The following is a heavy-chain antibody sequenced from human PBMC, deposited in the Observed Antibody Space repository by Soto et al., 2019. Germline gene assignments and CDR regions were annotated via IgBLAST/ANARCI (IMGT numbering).Heavy chain of an antibody. CDR1: GYTFTSYY. V-gene: IGHV1-46*03. J-gene: IGHJ4*02. Sequence: ASVKVSCKASGYTFTSYYMHWVRQAPGQGLEWMGIINPSGGSTSYAQKFQGRVTMTRDTSTSTVYMELSSLRSEDTAVYYCARIFGSTSWTTITHFDYWGQGTLVTVSS. CDR2: INPSGGST. D-gene: IGHD2-2*01. CDR3: ARIFGSTSWTTITHFDY.